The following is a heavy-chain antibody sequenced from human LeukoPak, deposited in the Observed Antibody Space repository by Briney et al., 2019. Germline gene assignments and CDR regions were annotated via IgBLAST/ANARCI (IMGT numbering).Heavy chain of an antibody. CDR1: GFTVSSNY. Sequence: GGSLRLSXAASGFTVSSNYMSWVRQAPGKGLEWVSVIYSGGSTYYADSVKGRFTISRDNSRNTLYLQMNSLRAEDTAVYYCAKTDQPSSHFDLFDYWGQGILVTVSS. CDR2: IYSGGST. J-gene: IGHJ4*02. D-gene: IGHD6-6*01. CDR3: AKTDQPSSHFDLFDY. V-gene: IGHV3-53*01.